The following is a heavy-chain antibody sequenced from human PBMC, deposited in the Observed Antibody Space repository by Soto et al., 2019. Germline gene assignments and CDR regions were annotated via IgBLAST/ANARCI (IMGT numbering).Heavy chain of an antibody. CDR1: GFTFSSYG. Sequence: GGSLRLSCAASGFTFSSYGMHWVRQAPGKGLEWVAVISYDGSSKYYADSVKGRFTISRDNSKNTLYLQMNSLRAEDTAVYYCAKEDLEVRYFDWLPTTGGYYYGMDVWGQGTTVTVSS. CDR2: ISYDGSSK. D-gene: IGHD3-9*01. CDR3: AKEDLEVRYFDWLPTTGGYYYGMDV. J-gene: IGHJ6*02. V-gene: IGHV3-30*18.